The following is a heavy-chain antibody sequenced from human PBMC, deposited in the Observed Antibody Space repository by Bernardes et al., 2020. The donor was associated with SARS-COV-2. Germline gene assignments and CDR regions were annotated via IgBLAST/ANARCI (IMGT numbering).Heavy chain of an antibody. V-gene: IGHV1-18*01. D-gene: IGHD2-21*01. CDR3: ARVGCGGDCYPNPRPYYYYGMDV. CDR2: ISAYNGTT. Sequence: DSVKVSCKASGYTFTTYGISWVRQAAGHGLEWMGWISAYNGTTTYAQKLQDRVTMTTDTSTSTAYMELRSLRSDDTAVYYCARVGCGGDCYPNPRPYYYYGMDVWGQGTTVTVS. CDR1: GYTFTTYG. J-gene: IGHJ6*02.